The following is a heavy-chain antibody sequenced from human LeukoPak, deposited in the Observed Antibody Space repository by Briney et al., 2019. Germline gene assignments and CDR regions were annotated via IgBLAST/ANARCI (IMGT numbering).Heavy chain of an antibody. J-gene: IGHJ6*02. Sequence: SETLSLTCTVAGDSISSYYWSWIRQPAGKGLEWIGRIYTSGSTNYNPSLKSRVTMSVDTSNNQFSLKLSSVTAADTAVYYCARDGWGYCSGGSCYYYYYYGMDVWGQGTTVTVSS. CDR2: IYTSGST. CDR1: GDSISSYY. D-gene: IGHD2-15*01. V-gene: IGHV4-4*07. CDR3: ARDGWGYCSGGSCYYYYYYGMDV.